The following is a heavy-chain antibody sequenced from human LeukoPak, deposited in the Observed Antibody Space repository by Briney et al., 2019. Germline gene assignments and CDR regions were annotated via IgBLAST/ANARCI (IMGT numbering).Heavy chain of an antibody. CDR2: IIPIFGTA. CDR3: ARLVVVVAATDSYFDY. D-gene: IGHD2-15*01. J-gene: IGHJ4*02. Sequence: SVKVSCKASGYTFTSYGISWVRQAPGQGLEWMGGIIPIFGTANYAQKFQGRVTITADESTSTAYMELSSLRSEDTAVYYCARLVVVVAATDSYFDYWGQGTLVTVSS. CDR1: GYTFTSYG. V-gene: IGHV1-69*13.